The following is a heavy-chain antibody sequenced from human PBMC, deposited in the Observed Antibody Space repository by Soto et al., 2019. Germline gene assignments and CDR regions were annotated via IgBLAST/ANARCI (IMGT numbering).Heavy chain of an antibody. CDR3: VRERISS. Sequence: GGPLRLSCAASGFTFETAWMTWVRQAPGKGLEWVANIKQDGSEKYYVDSVKGRFTISRDNAKNSLYLQMNSLRVEDTAVYFCVRERISSWDQGTLVTVSS. D-gene: IGHD2-15*01. J-gene: IGHJ4*02. V-gene: IGHV3-7*01. CDR1: GFTFETAW. CDR2: IKQDGSEK.